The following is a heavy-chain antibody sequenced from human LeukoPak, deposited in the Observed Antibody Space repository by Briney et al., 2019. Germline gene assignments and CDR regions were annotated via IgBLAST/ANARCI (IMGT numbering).Heavy chain of an antibody. D-gene: IGHD3-9*01. J-gene: IGHJ4*02. Sequence: GGSLRLSCAASGFTFSNYGMHWVRQAPGKGLEWVAFIRYDGSNKYYADSVKGRFTISRDSSKNTLFLQMNSLRAEDTAVYYCAKGRYYNILTGYYVRRGLDYWGQGTLVTVSS. CDR2: IRYDGSNK. CDR3: AKGRYYNILTGYYVRRGLDY. CDR1: GFTFSNYG. V-gene: IGHV3-30*02.